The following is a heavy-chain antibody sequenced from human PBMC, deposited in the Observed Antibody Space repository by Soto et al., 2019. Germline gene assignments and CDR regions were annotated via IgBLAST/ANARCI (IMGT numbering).Heavy chain of an antibody. V-gene: IGHV1-8*01. CDR2: MNPNSGNT. J-gene: IGHJ5*02. Sequence: ASVKVSCKASGYTFTSYDINWVRQATGQGLEWMGWMNPNSGNTGYAQKFQGRVTMTRNTSISTAYMELSSLRSEDTAVYYCARELSADFWSGYNWFEPWGQGTLVTVSS. CDR1: GYTFTSYD. D-gene: IGHD3-3*01. CDR3: ARELSADFWSGYNWFEP.